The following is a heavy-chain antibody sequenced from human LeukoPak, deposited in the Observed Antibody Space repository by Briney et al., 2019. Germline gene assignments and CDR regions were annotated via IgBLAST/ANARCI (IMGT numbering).Heavy chain of an antibody. CDR3: ARYYGSGTSLGY. D-gene: IGHD3-10*01. J-gene: IGHJ4*02. CDR2: INSDGNST. Sequence: VRSLRLSCAASGFTFSSYSIHWVRQAPGKGLVWVSRINSDGNSTSYADSVKGQFTISRDNAKNTRYLQMNSLRAEDTAVYYCARYYGSGTSLGYWGQGTLVTVSS. V-gene: IGHV3-74*01. CDR1: GFTFSSYS.